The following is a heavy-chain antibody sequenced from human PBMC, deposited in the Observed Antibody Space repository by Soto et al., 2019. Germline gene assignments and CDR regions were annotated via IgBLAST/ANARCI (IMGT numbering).Heavy chain of an antibody. CDR2: ISGSGVST. J-gene: IGHJ4*03. CDR1: GFTFSSYA. D-gene: IGHD3-22*01. V-gene: IGHV3-23*01. CDR3: AKSPGLYYYVRSGYCYYDY. Sequence: SLRLSCAASGFTFSSYAMSWVRQAPGKGLEWVSAISGSGVSTYYADSVKGRFTISRDNSKNTLYLQMNSLRAEDTAVYYCAKSPGLYYYVRSGYCYYDYWDKGTLVTGSS.